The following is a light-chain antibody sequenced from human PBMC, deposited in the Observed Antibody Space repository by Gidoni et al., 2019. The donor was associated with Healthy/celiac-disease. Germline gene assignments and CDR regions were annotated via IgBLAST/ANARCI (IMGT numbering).Light chain of an antibody. J-gene: IGLJ1*01. CDR3: SSYAGSKNV. CDR2: EVN. Sequence: QSALTQPPSASGSPGQSVTISCTGTSSDVGGYDYVSWYQQHPGNAPHLVIYEVNKRPSGLPDRFSGSTSGTASSLTVSGLQAEDAADYYCSSYAGSKNVFGTGTKVTVL. CDR1: SSDVGGYDY. V-gene: IGLV2-8*01.